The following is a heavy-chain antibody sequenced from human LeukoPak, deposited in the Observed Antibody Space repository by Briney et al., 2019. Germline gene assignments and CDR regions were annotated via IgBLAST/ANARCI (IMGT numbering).Heavy chain of an antibody. CDR3: ARVGDFWSGYTGGYFDY. CDR1: GGSFSGYY. D-gene: IGHD3-3*01. CDR2: INHSGST. V-gene: IGHV4-34*01. Sequence: KASETLSLTCAVYGGSFSGYYWSWIRQPPEKGLEWIGEINHSGSTNYNPSLKSRVTISVDTSKNQFSLKLSSVTAADTAVYYCARVGDFWSGYTGGYFDYWGQGTLVTVSS. J-gene: IGHJ4*02.